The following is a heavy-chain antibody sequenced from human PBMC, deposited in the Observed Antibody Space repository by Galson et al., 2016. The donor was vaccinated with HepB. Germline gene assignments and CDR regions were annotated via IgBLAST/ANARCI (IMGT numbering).Heavy chain of an antibody. J-gene: IGHJ3*02. D-gene: IGHD1-7*01. Sequence: SLRLSCAASGFTFSSYAMSWARQAPGKGLEWVSAISGSGGSTYYADSVKGRFTISRDNSKNTLYLQMNSLRAEVTAVYYCAKDQNWNYGLSDAFDIWGQGTRVTVSS. CDR1: GFTFSSYA. CDR3: AKDQNWNYGLSDAFDI. V-gene: IGHV3-23*01. CDR2: ISGSGGST.